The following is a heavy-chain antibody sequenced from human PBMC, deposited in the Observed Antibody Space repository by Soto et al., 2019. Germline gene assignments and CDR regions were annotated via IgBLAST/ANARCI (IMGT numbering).Heavy chain of an antibody. V-gene: IGHV3-74*01. CDR3: ARLSSSSWAQYYYYNMDV. CDR2: INSDGRST. CDR1: GFTFSSYW. J-gene: IGHJ6*03. Sequence: GGSLRLSCAASGFTFSSYWMHWVRQAPGKGLVWVSRINSDGRSTSYADSVKGRFTISRDNAKNTLYLQMNSLRAEDTAVYYCARLSSSSWAQYYYYNMDVWGKGTTVTVSS. D-gene: IGHD6-13*01.